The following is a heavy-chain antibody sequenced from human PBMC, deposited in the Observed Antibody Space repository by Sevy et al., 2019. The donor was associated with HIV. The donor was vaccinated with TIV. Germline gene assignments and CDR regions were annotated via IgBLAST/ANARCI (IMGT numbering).Heavy chain of an antibody. CDR1: GFTFSNYG. D-gene: IGHD3-22*01. V-gene: IGHV3-33*01. J-gene: IGHJ4*02. CDR3: ARGGDFNDRSAKRDFDY. CDR2: IWNDGSNK. Sequence: GGSLRLSCAASGFTFSNYGMHWVRQAPGKGLEWVAVIWNDGSNKYYADSVKGRFTISRENSKNTLNLQMNSLRVEDTAVYFCARGGDFNDRSAKRDFDYWGQGTLVTVSS.